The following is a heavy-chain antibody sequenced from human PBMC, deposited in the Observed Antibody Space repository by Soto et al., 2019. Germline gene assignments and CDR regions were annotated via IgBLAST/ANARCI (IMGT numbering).Heavy chain of an antibody. V-gene: IGHV1-18*01. CDR3: ARDPPRPDF. Sequence: QVQLVQSGAEVKKPGASVKVSCKASGYTFASYAISWMRQAPGQGLEWMGWISAYNGNTNYAQKLQGRVTMTTDTSTRTAYMELRSLSSDDTAVYYCARDPPRPDFWGQGTVVTVSS. CDR1: GYTFASYA. CDR2: ISAYNGNT. J-gene: IGHJ4*02.